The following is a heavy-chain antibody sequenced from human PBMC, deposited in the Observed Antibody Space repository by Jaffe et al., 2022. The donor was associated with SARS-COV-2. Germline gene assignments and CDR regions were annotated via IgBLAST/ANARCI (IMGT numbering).Heavy chain of an antibody. Sequence: QVQLQESGPGLVKPSQTLSLTCTVSGGSISSGSYYWSWIRQPAGKGLEWIGRIYTSGSTNYNPSLKSRVTISVDTSKNQFSLKLSSVTAADTAVYYCARLLPLAAFDIWGQGTMVTVSS. V-gene: IGHV4-61*02. CDR3: ARLLPLAAFDI. CDR2: IYTSGST. J-gene: IGHJ3*02. CDR1: GGSISSGSYY.